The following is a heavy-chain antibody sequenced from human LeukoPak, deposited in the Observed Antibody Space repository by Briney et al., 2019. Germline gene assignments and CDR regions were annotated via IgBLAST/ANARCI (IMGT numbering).Heavy chain of an antibody. CDR2: LYYSGST. CDR1: GGSISSSSYY. Sequence: PSETLSLTCTVSGGSISSSSYYWGWIRQSPGKGREWIGSLYYSGSTYYNPSLKSRVTISVDTSKNQFSLKLSSVTAADTAVYYCARRRSTSCYDYWGQGTLVTVSS. D-gene: IGHD2-2*01. CDR3: ARRRSTSCYDY. V-gene: IGHV4-39*01. J-gene: IGHJ4*02.